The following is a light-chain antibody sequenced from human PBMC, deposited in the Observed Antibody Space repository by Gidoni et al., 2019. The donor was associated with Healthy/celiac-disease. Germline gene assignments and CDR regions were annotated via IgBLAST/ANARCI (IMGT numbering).Light chain of an antibody. CDR2: DNN. V-gene: IGLV1-51*01. J-gene: IGLJ2*01. CDR1: SPNIGNNY. CDR3: GTWDSSLSAFVV. Sequence: QSVLTQPPSVSAAPGQKVTISCSGSSPNIGNNYEAWYPQPPGTAPQLLIYDNNKRPSGMPDRFSGSKSGTSATLGITGLQTGDEADYYCGTWDSSLSAFVVFGGGTKLTVL.